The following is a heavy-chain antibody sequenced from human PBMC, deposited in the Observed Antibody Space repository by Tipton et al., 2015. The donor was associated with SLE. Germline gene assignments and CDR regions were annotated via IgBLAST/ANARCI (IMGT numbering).Heavy chain of an antibody. Sequence: TLSLTCAIYGGSLFGYYWGWIRQPPGKGLEWIAEVNYSGSTNYNPSLKSRVTRSVDMSKNQFSLKLSSLTAADTAVYYCARRQWRSPATTHAFDIWSQGTMVTVSS. D-gene: IGHD4-17*01. J-gene: IGHJ3*02. CDR3: ARRQWRSPATTHAFDI. CDR2: VNYSGST. V-gene: IGHV4-34*01. CDR1: GGSLFGYY.